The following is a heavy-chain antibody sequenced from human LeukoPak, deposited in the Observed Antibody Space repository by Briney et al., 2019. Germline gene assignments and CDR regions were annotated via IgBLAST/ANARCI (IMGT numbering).Heavy chain of an antibody. J-gene: IGHJ5*02. CDR1: GGSFCGYS. CDR3: ARALYDYVWGSYRSTPTNWFDP. Sequence: PLGTLSLTCAVSGGSFCGYSWGWVRHPPGKGLEWVGGINLSGGTNYNPSLKSRVTISVDTSKNQFSLKLSSVSAADTAVYYCARALYDYVWGSYRSTPTNWFDPWGQGTLVTVSS. D-gene: IGHD3-16*02. CDR2: INLSGGT. V-gene: IGHV4-34*01.